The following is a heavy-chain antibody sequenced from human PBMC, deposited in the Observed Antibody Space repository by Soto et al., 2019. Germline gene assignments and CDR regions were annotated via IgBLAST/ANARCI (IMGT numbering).Heavy chain of an antibody. V-gene: IGHV4-4*07. Sequence: SETLSLTCNVSGDSMTKYYWRWIRQPAGKGLEWTGRIYTSGSTNYNPSLKSRVTMSIDTSNNHFSLNLKSVTAADTAVYYCARTVGAAYYFDFWGQGALVTVSS. CDR2: IYTSGST. CDR1: GDSMTKYY. J-gene: IGHJ4*02. CDR3: ARTVGAAYYFDF. D-gene: IGHD1-26*01.